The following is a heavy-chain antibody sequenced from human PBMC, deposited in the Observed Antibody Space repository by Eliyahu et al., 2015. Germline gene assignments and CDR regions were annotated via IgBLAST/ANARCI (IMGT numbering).Heavy chain of an antibody. J-gene: IGHJ6*02. Sequence: QVQLQQSGPGLVKPSQTLSLTCAISGDXVXSNSAAWNWIRQSPSRGLEWLGRTYYRSTWYNDYAVSVKSRITINPDTSKNQFSLQLNSVTPEDTAVYYCARDSSSWPIYYYYGMDVWGQGTTVTVSS. V-gene: IGHV6-1*01. CDR2: TYYRSTWYN. CDR1: GDXVXSNSAA. CDR3: ARDSSSWPIYYYYGMDV. D-gene: IGHD6-13*01.